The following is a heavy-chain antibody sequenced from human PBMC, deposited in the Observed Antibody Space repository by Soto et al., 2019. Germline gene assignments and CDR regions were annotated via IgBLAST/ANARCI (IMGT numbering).Heavy chain of an antibody. CDR1: GFTFNSYA. D-gene: IGHD3-10*01. Sequence: LRLSCAASGFTFNSYAMSWVRQAPGKGLEWVSSVSAGGDMTYYSDSVKGRFTISRDNSNNALFLQMNSLRIEDTALYYCARGDRGGSGSPASYYYSGLDVWGQGTTVTVSS. J-gene: IGHJ6*02. CDR3: ARGDRGGSGSPASYYYSGLDV. V-gene: IGHV3-23*01. CDR2: VSAGGDMT.